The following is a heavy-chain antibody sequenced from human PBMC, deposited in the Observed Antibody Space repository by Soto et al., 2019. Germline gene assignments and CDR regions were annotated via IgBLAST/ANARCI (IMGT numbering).Heavy chain of an antibody. CDR1: GGTFSSYT. D-gene: IGHD1-26*01. Sequence: ASVKVSCKASGGTFSSYTTSWVRQAPGQGLEWMGRIIPILGIANYAQNFQGRVTMTRNTSISTAYMELSSLRSEDTAVYYCARGVRRTTPFSWGQGTLVTVSS. CDR2: IIPILGIA. CDR3: ARGVRRTTPFS. J-gene: IGHJ5*02. V-gene: IGHV1-69*02.